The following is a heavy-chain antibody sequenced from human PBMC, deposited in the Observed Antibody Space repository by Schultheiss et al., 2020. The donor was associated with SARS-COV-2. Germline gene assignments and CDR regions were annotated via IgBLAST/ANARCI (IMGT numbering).Heavy chain of an antibody. Sequence: GGSLRLSCAASGFTFSSYAMSWVRQAPGKGLEWVSSISSSSSYIYYADSVKGRFTISRDNAKNSLYLQMNSLRAEDTAVYYCARGGDILTGYYPYYFDYWGQGTLVTVSS. V-gene: IGHV3-21*01. CDR3: ARGGDILTGYYPYYFDY. J-gene: IGHJ4*02. D-gene: IGHD3-9*01. CDR2: ISSSSSYI. CDR1: GFTFSSYA.